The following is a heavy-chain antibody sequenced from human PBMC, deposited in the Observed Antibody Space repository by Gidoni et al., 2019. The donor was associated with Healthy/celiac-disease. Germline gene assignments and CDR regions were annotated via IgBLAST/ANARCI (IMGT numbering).Heavy chain of an antibody. J-gene: IGHJ2*01. D-gene: IGHD4-17*01. Sequence: YYWSWIRQPPGKGLEWIGYIYYSGSTYYNPSLKSRVTISVDTSKNQFSLKLSSVTAADTAVYYCARDYADVHDYGGNPKLVGYFDLWGRGTLVTVSS. CDR1: YY. V-gene: IGHV4-30-4*01. CDR2: IYYSGST. CDR3: ARDYADVHDYGGNPKLVGYFDL.